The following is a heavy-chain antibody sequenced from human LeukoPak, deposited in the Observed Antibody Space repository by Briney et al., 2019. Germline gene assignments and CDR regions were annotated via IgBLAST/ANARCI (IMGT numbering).Heavy chain of an antibody. D-gene: IGHD1-14*01. V-gene: IGHV4-39*01. J-gene: IGHJ3*02. CDR3: ARRHRGGGHHDAFDI. Sequence: SETLSLTCTVSGGSISSGSYYWGWIRQPPGKGLEWIGSIYYSGSTYYNPSLKSRVTISVDTSKNQFSLKLSSVTAADTAVYYCARRHRGGGHHDAFDIWGQGTMVTVSS. CDR1: GGSISSGSYY. CDR2: IYYSGST.